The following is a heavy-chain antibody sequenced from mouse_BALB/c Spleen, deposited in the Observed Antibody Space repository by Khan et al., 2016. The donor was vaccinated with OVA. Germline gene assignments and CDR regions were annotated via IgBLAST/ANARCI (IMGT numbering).Heavy chain of an antibody. CDR1: GYTFTSYT. CDR3: VREGAYRRSAGWFAY. J-gene: IGHJ3*01. D-gene: IGHD2-14*01. Sequence: QVQLKQSGAELARPGASVKMSCKASGYTFTSYTIHWVRQRPGQAPEWVGHINPSNYYTNYNQNFKDKATLIVDKSSSTAYMQLNSLKSEESAVYYCVREGAYRRSAGWFAYWGQGTLVTVSA. V-gene: IGHV1-4*01. CDR2: INPSNYYT.